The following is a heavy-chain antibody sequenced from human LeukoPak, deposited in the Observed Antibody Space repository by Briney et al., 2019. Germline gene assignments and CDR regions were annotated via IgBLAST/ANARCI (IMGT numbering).Heavy chain of an antibody. V-gene: IGHV3-7*03. Sequence: GGSLRLSCAGCVFIFSKYLMNWVRQARAKGLEGVANINQDGCENYYVDSVKGRFTISRDNAKNSLYLQMNSLRAEDTAVYYCARGFPYCSSTSCYEWGPYYFDYWGQGTLVTVCS. CDR2: INQDGCEN. CDR3: ARGFPYCSSTSCYEWGPYYFDY. D-gene: IGHD2-2*01. J-gene: IGHJ4*02. CDR1: VFIFSKYL.